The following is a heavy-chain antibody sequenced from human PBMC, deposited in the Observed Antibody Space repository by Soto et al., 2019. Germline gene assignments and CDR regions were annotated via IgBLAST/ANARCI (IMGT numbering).Heavy chain of an antibody. CDR1: GFTFSSYG. V-gene: IGHV3-30*18. CDR3: AKEDYYDILTGYYPVYNWFDP. Sequence: GGSLGLSCAASGFTFSSYGMHWVRQAPGKGLEWVAVISYDGSNKYYADSVKGRFTISRDNSKNTLYLQMNSLRAEDTAVYYCAKEDYYDILTGYYPVYNWFDPWGQGTLVTVSS. D-gene: IGHD3-9*01. J-gene: IGHJ5*02. CDR2: ISYDGSNK.